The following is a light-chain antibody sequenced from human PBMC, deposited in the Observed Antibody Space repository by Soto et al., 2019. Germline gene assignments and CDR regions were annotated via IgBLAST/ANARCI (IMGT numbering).Light chain of an antibody. V-gene: IGKV3-20*01. CDR3: QQYVTTPRT. J-gene: IGKJ1*01. Sequence: EIVLTQSPGILSLSPGARATLSCRASQTVAYTSLAWYQQRPGQAPRLLTYGTSTRATGTPERFIGSGSGTAFTLTISRLEPEDFAVYYCQQYVTTPRTFGQGTKVE. CDR2: GTS. CDR1: QTVAYTS.